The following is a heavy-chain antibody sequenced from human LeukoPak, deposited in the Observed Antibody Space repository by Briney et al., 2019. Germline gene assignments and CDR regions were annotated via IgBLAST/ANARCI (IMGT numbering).Heavy chain of an antibody. CDR3: ASKQGDAFDV. CDR2: IYYSGST. V-gene: IGHV4-39*01. J-gene: IGHJ3*01. CDR1: GGPFTNFITN. Sequence: SETLSLPCTAPGGPFTNFITNWAWPAQPPGKGLEWIGNIYYSGSTYYNPSLMSRLAISVDTSKNQFSLKLSSVTAADTAVYYCASKQGDAFDVWGQGTMVTVSS.